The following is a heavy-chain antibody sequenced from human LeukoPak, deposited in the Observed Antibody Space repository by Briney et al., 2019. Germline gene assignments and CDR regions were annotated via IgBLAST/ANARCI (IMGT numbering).Heavy chain of an antibody. CDR1: GFTFSSYW. D-gene: IGHD6-19*01. CDR3: ARVMAIAVAGNWFDP. J-gene: IGHJ5*02. CDR2: IKQDGSEK. Sequence: PGGSLRLSCAASGFTFSSYWMSWVRQAPGNGLEWVGNIKQDGSEKYYVDSVKGRFTISRDNAKNSLYLQMNSLRAEDTAVYYCARVMAIAVAGNWFDPWGQGTLVTVSS. V-gene: IGHV3-7*01.